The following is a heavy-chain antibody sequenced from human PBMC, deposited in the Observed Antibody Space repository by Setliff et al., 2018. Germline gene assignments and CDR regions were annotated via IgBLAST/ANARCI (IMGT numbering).Heavy chain of an antibody. J-gene: IGHJ3*02. Sequence: ETLSLTCAVSVYSISRDCHWGWIRQPPGKGLEWIGEINHNGSTNYNPSLKSRVTISVDTSKNQFSLKLSSVTAADTAVYYCARGKIRITMIVVPTGGAFDIWGQGTMVTVSS. CDR1: VYSISRDCH. CDR2: INHNGST. CDR3: ARGKIRITMIVVPTGGAFDI. D-gene: IGHD3-22*01. V-gene: IGHV4-34*01.